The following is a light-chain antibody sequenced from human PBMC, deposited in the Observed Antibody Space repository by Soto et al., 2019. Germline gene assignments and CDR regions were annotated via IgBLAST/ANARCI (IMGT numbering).Light chain of an antibody. V-gene: IGKV3-11*01. Sequence: ESVLTHSPATLSLSPGERATLSCRARPSVSNSLAGYQHKPGQAPRLLIYDAFNRATGVPTRFSGSGSGTDLTLTIIRLEPEDFAVYFCQQYGYSPRTFGQGTKVDIK. CDR3: QQYGYSPRT. CDR2: DAF. J-gene: IGKJ1*01. CDR1: PSVSNS.